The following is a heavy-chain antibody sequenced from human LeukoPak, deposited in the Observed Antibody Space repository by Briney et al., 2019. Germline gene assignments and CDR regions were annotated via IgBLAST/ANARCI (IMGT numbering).Heavy chain of an antibody. V-gene: IGHV3-21*01. CDR2: ISSSSSYI. D-gene: IGHD3-22*01. CDR3: ARYDDSSGYYSYFDY. CDR1: GFTFSSYS. Sequence: GGSLRLSCAVSGFTFSSYSMNWVRQAPGKGLEWVSSISSSSSYIYYADSVKGRFTISRDNAKNSLYLQMNSLRAEDTAVYYCARYDDSSGYYSYFDYWGQGTLVTVSP. J-gene: IGHJ4*02.